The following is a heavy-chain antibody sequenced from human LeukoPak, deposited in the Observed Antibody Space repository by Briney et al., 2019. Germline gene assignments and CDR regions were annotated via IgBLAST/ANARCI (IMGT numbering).Heavy chain of an antibody. J-gene: IGHJ4*02. CDR3: STVEHF. Sequence: GGSLRLSCAASGFTFSSYAMHWVRQAPGKGLEWVAVISYDGSNKYYADSVKGRFTISRDDVKNMLYLQMNSLRVEDTGLYYCSTVEHFWGQGTLVTVSS. CDR1: GFTFSSYA. V-gene: IGHV3-30*04. CDR2: ISYDGSNK. D-gene: IGHD1-1*01.